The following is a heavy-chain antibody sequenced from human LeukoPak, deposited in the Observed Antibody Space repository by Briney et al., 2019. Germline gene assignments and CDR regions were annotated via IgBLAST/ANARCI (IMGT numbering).Heavy chain of an antibody. Sequence: GGSLRLSCVGTGFTFSTYGMSWVRQAPNKGLEWLSTISGSGDSTYYADSVKGRFTTSRDNSKNTLFLQMNSLRAEDTAIYYCAKWQYYVSGDDYWGQGILVTVSS. J-gene: IGHJ4*02. CDR2: ISGSGDST. V-gene: IGHV3-23*01. CDR1: GFTFSTYG. CDR3: AKWQYYVSGDDY. D-gene: IGHD3-10*01.